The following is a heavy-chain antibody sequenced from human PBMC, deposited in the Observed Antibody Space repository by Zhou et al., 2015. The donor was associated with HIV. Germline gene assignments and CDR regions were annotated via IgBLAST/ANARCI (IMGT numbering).Heavy chain of an antibody. J-gene: IGHJ4*02. CDR3: AREANIGPAAMPRVYFDY. CDR2: IIPIFGTA. CDR1: GYTFTSYY. V-gene: IGHV1-69*01. D-gene: IGHD2-2*01. Sequence: QVQLVQSGAEVKKPGASVKVSCKASGYTFTSYYIHWVRQAPGQGLEWMGGIIPIFGTANYAQKFQGRVTITADESTSTAYMELSSLRSEDTAVYYCAREANIGPAAMPRVYFDYWGQGTLVTVSS.